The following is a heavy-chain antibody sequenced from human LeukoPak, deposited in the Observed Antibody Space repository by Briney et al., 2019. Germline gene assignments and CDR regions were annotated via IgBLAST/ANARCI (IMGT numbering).Heavy chain of an antibody. CDR3: ARAAYDYGDPILHFDY. CDR2: IIPIFGIA. D-gene: IGHD4-17*01. V-gene: IGHV1-69*10. J-gene: IGHJ4*02. CDR1: GGTFISYA. Sequence: SVKVSFKASGGTFISYAISWVRQAPGQGREWMGGIIPIFGIANYAQKFQGRVTITADKSTSTAYMELSSLRSEDTAVYYCARAAYDYGDPILHFDYWGQGTLVTVSS.